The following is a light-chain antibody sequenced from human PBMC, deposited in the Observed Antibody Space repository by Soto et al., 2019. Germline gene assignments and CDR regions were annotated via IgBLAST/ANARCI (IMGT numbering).Light chain of an antibody. CDR1: QKINNW. V-gene: IGKV1-5*03. Sequence: DIQLTQSPPTLSASVGDRVTITCRASQKINNWLAWYQQKPGTPPKLLISKASNLESGVPSRFSGSGSETEFTLTISSLQPDDFATYYCQQYNSYSLLTFAGGTRVDIK. CDR2: KAS. CDR3: QQYNSYSLLT. J-gene: IGKJ4*01.